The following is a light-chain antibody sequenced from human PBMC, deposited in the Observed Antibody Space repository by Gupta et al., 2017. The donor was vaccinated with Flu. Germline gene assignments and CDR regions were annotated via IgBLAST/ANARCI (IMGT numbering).Light chain of an antibody. CDR2: ASA. CDR1: QGISNY. CDR3: QQYNSYPIT. J-gene: IGKJ4*01. V-gene: IGKV1-16*02. Sequence: GDSVTITCRESQGISNYLAWFQQKPGEAPKCLIYASAFLQSWVPSKFSGSGSGTDFTLTINSLQAEDVATYYCQQYNSYPITFGGGTKVELK.